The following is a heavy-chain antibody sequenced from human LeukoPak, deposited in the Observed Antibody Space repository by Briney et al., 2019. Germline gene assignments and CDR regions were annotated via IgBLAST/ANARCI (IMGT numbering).Heavy chain of an antibody. Sequence: PGRSLRLSCAASGFTFSSYGMHWVRQAPGKGLEWVAVIWYDGSNKYYADSVKGRFTISRDNSKNTLYLQMNSLRAEDTAVYYCAKDGGVVVIGDELDYWRQGTLVTVSS. CDR3: AKDGGVVVIGDELDY. CDR2: IWYDGSNK. V-gene: IGHV3-33*06. J-gene: IGHJ4*02. CDR1: GFTFSSYG. D-gene: IGHD3-22*01.